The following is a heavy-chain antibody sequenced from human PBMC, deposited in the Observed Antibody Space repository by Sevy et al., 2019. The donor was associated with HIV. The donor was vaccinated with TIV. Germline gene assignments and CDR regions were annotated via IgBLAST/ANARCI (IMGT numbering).Heavy chain of an antibody. CDR2: ISYDGTNK. Sequence: GGSLRLSCAASGFTFSSYGMHWVRQAPGKGLEWVAVISYDGTNKYYADSVKGRFTISRDNSKSTLYLQMNSLRAEDTAVYYCAKDIIRDGYNYWYFYHWGQGTLVTVSS. CDR3: AKDIIRDGYNYWYFYH. V-gene: IGHV3-30*18. J-gene: IGHJ1*01. CDR1: GFTFSSYG. D-gene: IGHD5-12*01.